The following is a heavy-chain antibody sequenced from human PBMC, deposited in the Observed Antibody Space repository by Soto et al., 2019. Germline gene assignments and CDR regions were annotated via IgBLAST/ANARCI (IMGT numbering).Heavy chain of an antibody. CDR1: GGSMRGYP. V-gene: IGHV4-59*07. Sequence: KPSDTLSLTCKVSGGSMRGYPWSWIRQTPGEGLEWIGYVSHSGRTDYSPSLKNRVTISLDMSKNHFALHVNSVDPADTAVYYCARVAMENYHDMWSGSTSSALDVWGQGTTVTVSS. CDR2: VSHSGRT. D-gene: IGHD3-3*01. CDR3: ARVAMENYHDMWSGSTSSALDV. J-gene: IGHJ6*02.